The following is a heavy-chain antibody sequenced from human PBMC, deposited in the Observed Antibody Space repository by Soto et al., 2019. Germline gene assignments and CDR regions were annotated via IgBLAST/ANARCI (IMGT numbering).Heavy chain of an antibody. CDR2: ISGSGGST. J-gene: IGHJ4*02. D-gene: IGHD3-16*01. CDR1: GFTFSSYG. Sequence: PGGSLRLSCAASGFTFSSYGMNWVRQAPGKGLEWVSAISGSGGSTYYADSVKGRFTISRDNSKNTLYLQMNSLRAEDTAVYYCAKDWFGWSDPYGGQGTLVTVSS. V-gene: IGHV3-23*01. CDR3: AKDWFGWSDPY.